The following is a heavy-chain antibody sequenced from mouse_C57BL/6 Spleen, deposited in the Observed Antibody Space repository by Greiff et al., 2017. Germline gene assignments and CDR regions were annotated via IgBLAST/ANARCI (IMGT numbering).Heavy chain of an antibody. J-gene: IGHJ1*03. D-gene: IGHD4-1*01. CDR2: ISDGGSYT. Sequence: EVKVVESGGGLVKPGGSLKLSCAASGFTFSSYAMSWVRQTPEKRLEWVATISDGGSYTYYPDNVKGRFTISRDNAKNNLYLQMSHLKSEDTAMYYCARGGNWDGAGYFDVWGTGTTVTVSS. CDR1: GFTFSSYA. CDR3: ARGGNWDGAGYFDV. V-gene: IGHV5-4*03.